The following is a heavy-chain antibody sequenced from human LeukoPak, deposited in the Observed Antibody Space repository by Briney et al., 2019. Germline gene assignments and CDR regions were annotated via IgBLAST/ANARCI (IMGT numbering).Heavy chain of an antibody. J-gene: IGHJ4*02. CDR1: GFTFSSYG. D-gene: IGHD1-20*01. CDR3: ARDDYITSSLDY. V-gene: IGHV3-33*01. CDR2: IRSDGSDK. Sequence: GGSLRLSCAASGFTFSSYGIHWVRQAPGKGLEWVAVIRSDGSDKFYADSVTGRFIISRDNTKNTLYLQMNSLTAEDTAVYYCARDDYITSSLDYWGQGTLVTVSS.